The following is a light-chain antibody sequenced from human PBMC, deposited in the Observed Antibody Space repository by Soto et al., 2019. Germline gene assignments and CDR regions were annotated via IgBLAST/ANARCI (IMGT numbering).Light chain of an antibody. J-gene: IGLJ2*01. CDR1: SSDVGGYNY. V-gene: IGLV2-8*01. CDR2: EVT. Sequence: QSALTQPPSASGSPGQSVTISCTGTSSDVGGYNYVSWYQQHPGKAPKLMIYEVTKRPSGVPDRFSGSKSGSTASLTVSGLQAGDEADYYCSSYAGNNVVFGGGTKLTVL. CDR3: SSYAGNNVV.